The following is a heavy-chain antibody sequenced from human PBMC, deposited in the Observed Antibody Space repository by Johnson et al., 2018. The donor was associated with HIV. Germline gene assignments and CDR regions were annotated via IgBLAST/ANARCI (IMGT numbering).Heavy chain of an antibody. CDR1: GFSFSSYG. Sequence: QVQLVESGGGVVQPGRSLRLSCATSGFSFSSYGMYWVRQAPGKGLEWVSFIRYDGSHKYYADSVKGRFTISRDNFKNTLYLQMNSLRAEDTAVYYCARDIQIYGEAGDAFDIWGQGAMVTVSS. J-gene: IGHJ3*02. CDR2: IRYDGSHK. V-gene: IGHV3-30*02. D-gene: IGHD2/OR15-2a*01. CDR3: ARDIQIYGEAGDAFDI.